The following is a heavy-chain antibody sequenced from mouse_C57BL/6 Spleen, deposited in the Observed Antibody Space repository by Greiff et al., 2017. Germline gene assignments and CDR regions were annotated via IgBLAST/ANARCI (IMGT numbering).Heavy chain of an antibody. CDR2: ILPGSGGT. CDR3: ARLGTTVVAHFDY. Sequence: VQLQQSGAELMKPGASVKLSCKATGYTFTGYWIEWVKQRPGHGLEWIGEILPGSGGTNYNEKFKGKATFTADTSSNTAYMQLSSLTTEDSAIYYCARLGTTVVAHFDYWGQGTTLTVSS. V-gene: IGHV1-9*01. J-gene: IGHJ2*01. CDR1: GYTFTGYW. D-gene: IGHD1-1*01.